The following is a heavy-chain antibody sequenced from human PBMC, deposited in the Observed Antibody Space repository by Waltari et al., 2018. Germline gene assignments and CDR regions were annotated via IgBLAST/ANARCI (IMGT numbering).Heavy chain of an antibody. Sequence: QVTLKESGPALVKPTQTLPLTCTFSGISISTTGTGVSWLRQPPGKAPEWLASIYWDDDKYYTPSLKSRLTISKDTSKAQVVLTLSTMDPVDTATYYCARMIYRPFDYWGQGVLVTVSS. CDR1: GISISTTGTG. CDR3: ARMIYRPFDY. D-gene: IGHD3-16*02. J-gene: IGHJ4*02. V-gene: IGHV2-70*04. CDR2: IYWDDDK.